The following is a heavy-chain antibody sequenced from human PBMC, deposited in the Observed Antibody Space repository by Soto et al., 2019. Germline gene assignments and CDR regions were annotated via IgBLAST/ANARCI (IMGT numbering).Heavy chain of an antibody. J-gene: IGHJ4*02. D-gene: IGHD3-3*01. Sequence: SETLSLTCAVYGGSFSGYYWSWIRQPPGKGLEWIGEINHSGSTNYNPSLKSRVTISVDTSKNQFSLKLSSVTAADTAVYYCARQPSYDYWSGYYWGYFDYWGQGTLVTVSS. CDR2: INHSGST. V-gene: IGHV4-34*01. CDR3: ARQPSYDYWSGYYWGYFDY. CDR1: GGSFSGYY.